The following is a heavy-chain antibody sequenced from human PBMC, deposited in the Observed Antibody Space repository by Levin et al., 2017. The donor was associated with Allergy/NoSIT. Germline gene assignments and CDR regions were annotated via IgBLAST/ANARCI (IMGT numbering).Heavy chain of an antibody. V-gene: IGHV3-13*01. J-gene: IGHJ3*02. CDR1: GFTFSSYD. D-gene: IGHD2-15*01. CDR3: ARGNPNQGFVVVVAGAFDI. CDR2: IGTAGDT. Sequence: PGGSLRLSCAASGFTFSSYDMHWVRQATGKGLEWVSAIGTAGDTYYPGSVKGRFTISRENAKNSLYLQMNSLRAGDTAVYYCARGNPNQGFVVVVAGAFDIWGQGTMVTVSS.